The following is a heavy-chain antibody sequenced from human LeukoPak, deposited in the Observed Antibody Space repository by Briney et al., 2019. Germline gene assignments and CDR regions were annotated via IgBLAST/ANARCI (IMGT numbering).Heavy chain of an antibody. Sequence: SETLSLTCTVSGGSISSSSYYWGWIRQPPGKGLEWIGSIYYSGSTYYNPSLKSRVTISVDTSKNQFSLKLSSVTAADTAVYYCARVYSSGWPNYYYYGMDVWGQGTTVTVSS. V-gene: IGHV4-39*01. J-gene: IGHJ6*02. CDR1: GGSISSSSYY. D-gene: IGHD6-19*01. CDR3: ARVYSSGWPNYYYYGMDV. CDR2: IYYSGST.